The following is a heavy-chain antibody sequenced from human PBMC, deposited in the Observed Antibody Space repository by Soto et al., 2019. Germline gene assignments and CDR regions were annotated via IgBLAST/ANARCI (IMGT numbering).Heavy chain of an antibody. CDR3: AKGKGGSSWYLCAFDI. D-gene: IGHD6-13*01. J-gene: IGHJ3*02. V-gene: IGHV3-23*01. Sequence: PGGSLRLSCAASGFTFSSYAMSWVRQAPGKGLEWVSAISGSGGSTYYADSVKGRFTISRDNSKNTLYLQMNSLRAEDTAVYYCAKGKGGSSWYLCAFDIWGQGTMVTVSS. CDR2: ISGSGGST. CDR1: GFTFSSYA.